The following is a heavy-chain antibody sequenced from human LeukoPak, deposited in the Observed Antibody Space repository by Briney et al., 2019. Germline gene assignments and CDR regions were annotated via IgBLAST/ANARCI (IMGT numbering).Heavy chain of an antibody. J-gene: IGHJ4*02. CDR1: GFSFSIHS. V-gene: IGHV3-21*01. D-gene: IGHD3-16*01. CDR2: ISSTSSYI. CDR3: AASWGFDS. Sequence: PGGSLRLSCAASGFSFSIHSMNWVRQAPGKGLEWVSYISSTSSYIYYADSVKGRFTISRDNAKNSLYLQMNSLRAEDTAVYYCAASWGFDSWGQGTLVTVSP.